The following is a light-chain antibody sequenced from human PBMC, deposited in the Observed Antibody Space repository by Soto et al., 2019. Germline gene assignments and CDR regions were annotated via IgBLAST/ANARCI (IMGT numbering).Light chain of an antibody. Sequence: DIQMTQSPATLSASVGDRVTITCRASQSISSWLAWYQQKPGKVPKLLIDDASSLESGVPSRFSGSGSGTEFPLTISSLQPDDFETYCCQQYNTYPWTFGQGTKVEIK. CDR1: QSISSW. V-gene: IGKV1-5*01. CDR2: DAS. CDR3: QQYNTYPWT. J-gene: IGKJ1*01.